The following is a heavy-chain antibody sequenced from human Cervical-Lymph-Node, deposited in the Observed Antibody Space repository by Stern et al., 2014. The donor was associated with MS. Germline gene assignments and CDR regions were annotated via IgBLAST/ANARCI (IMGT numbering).Heavy chain of an antibody. Sequence: VQLGESGAEVKKPGESLKISCKGSGYSFTTYWIAWVRQMPGKGLEWMVIILPGDSDTRYIPSFQGRVSISADKSISTAYLQWSSLKASDTAIYYCARPSNSGLFLQHWGQGTLVIVSS. J-gene: IGHJ1*01. D-gene: IGHD5-12*01. CDR1: GYSFTTYW. CDR3: ARPSNSGLFLQH. V-gene: IGHV5-51*01. CDR2: ILPGDSDT.